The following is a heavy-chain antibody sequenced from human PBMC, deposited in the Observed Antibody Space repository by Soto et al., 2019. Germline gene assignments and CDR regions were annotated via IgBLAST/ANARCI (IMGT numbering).Heavy chain of an antibody. V-gene: IGHV4-59*01. J-gene: IGHJ4*02. CDR3: ARDAGGPADY. Sequence: PSETLSLPCTVSVESIGIYYWSWIRQPPGKGLEWIGYMYYSGSTNYNPSLKSRVTISVDTSKNQFPLKLSSVTAAATAVYYCARDAGGPADYWGQGTLVTVS. D-gene: IGHD2-15*01. CDR1: VESIGIYY. CDR2: MYYSGST.